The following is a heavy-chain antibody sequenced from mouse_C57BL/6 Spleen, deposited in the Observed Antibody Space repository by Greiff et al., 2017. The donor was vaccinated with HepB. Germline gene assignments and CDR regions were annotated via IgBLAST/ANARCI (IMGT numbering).Heavy chain of an antibody. CDR3: ATHRGAY. V-gene: IGHV1-82*01. Sequence: VQLQESGPELVKPGASVKISCKASGYAFSSSWMNWVKQRPGKGLEWIGRIYPGDGDTNYNGKFKGKATLTADKSSSTAYMQLSSLTSEDSAVYFCATHRGAYWGQGTLVTVSA. J-gene: IGHJ3*01. CDR1: GYAFSSSW. CDR2: IYPGDGDT.